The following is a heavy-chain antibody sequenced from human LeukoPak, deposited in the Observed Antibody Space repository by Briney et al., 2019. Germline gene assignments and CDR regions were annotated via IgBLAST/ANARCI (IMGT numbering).Heavy chain of an antibody. CDR2: IKCDSGGT. J-gene: IGHJ4*02. V-gene: IGHV1-2*02. CDR3: VGSNWAAGAAFDS. D-gene: IGHD6-13*01. Sequence: ASVKVSCMASGYTFTAYYMHWVRQAPGQGLEWMGWIKCDSGGTEYSRNYRGRVTMTRDTSISTAYMELTRLTSDDTAVHYCVGSNWAAGAAFDSWGQGTQVTVSS. CDR1: GYTFTAYY.